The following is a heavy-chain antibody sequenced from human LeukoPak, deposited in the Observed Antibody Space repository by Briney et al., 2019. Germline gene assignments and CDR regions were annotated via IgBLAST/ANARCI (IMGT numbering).Heavy chain of an antibody. CDR3: AREVIEDWFDL. D-gene: IGHD2/OR15-2a*01. CDR2: IYYSGST. V-gene: IGHV4-39*02. CDR1: GGSISSSSYY. J-gene: IGHJ5*02. Sequence: SETLSLTCTVSGGSISSSSYYCGWIRQPPGKGLEWIGSIYYSGSTYYNPSLKSRVTISVDTSKNQFSLKLSSVTAADTSVYYCAREVIEDWFDLWGQGNLVTVSS.